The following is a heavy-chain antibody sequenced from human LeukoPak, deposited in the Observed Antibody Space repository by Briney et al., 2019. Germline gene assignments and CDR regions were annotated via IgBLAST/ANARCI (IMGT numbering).Heavy chain of an antibody. Sequence: GGSLRLSCAASGFTFSSYAMSWVRQAPGKGLEWVSAISGSGGSTYYADSVKGRFTISRDNSKNTLYLQMNSLRAEDTAVYYCARDYKGYCSSTSCYHYYYGMDVWGQGTTVTVSS. D-gene: IGHD2-2*01. CDR2: ISGSGGST. CDR1: GFTFSSYA. J-gene: IGHJ6*02. CDR3: ARDYKGYCSSTSCYHYYYGMDV. V-gene: IGHV3-23*01.